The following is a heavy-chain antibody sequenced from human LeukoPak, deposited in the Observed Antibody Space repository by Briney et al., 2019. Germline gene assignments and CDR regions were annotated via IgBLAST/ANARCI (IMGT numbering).Heavy chain of an antibody. V-gene: IGHV4-61*02. CDR2: IYTSGRT. J-gene: IGHJ4*02. Sequence: SETLSLTCTVSGGPMTFGSYYWTWIRQPAGKGLEWLGRIYTSGRTYYNPSLRSRVTISMDTSMNQFSLRRNSVTAADTAVYYCARARVIPASFDDWGQGTLVTVSS. CDR3: ARARVIPASFDD. CDR1: GGPMTFGSYY. D-gene: IGHD3-16*02.